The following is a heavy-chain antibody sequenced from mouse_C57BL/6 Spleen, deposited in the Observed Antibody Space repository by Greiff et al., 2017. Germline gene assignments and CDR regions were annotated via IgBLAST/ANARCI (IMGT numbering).Heavy chain of an antibody. CDR3: VGDGYPAWFAY. CDR2: IRSKSNNYAT. D-gene: IGHD2-3*01. CDR1: GFSFNTYA. Sequence: EVMLVESGGGLVQPKGSLKLSCAASGFSFNTYAMNWVRQAPGKGLEWVARIRSKSNNYATYYADSVKDRFTISRDDSESMLYLQMNNLKTVDTAMDYCVGDGYPAWFAYWGQGTLVTVSA. V-gene: IGHV10-1*01. J-gene: IGHJ3*01.